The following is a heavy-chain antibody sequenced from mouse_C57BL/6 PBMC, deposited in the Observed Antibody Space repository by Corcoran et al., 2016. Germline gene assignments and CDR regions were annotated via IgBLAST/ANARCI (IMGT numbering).Heavy chain of an antibody. CDR1: GYTFTTYG. Sequence: QIQLVQSGPELKKPGETVKISCKASGYTFTTYGMSWVKQAPGKGLKWMGWINTYSGVPTYADDFKGRFAFSLETSASTAYLQINNLKNEDTATYFCARGRDYAVDYWGQGTSVTVSS. V-gene: IGHV9-3*01. CDR2: INTYSGVP. J-gene: IGHJ4*01. CDR3: ARGRDYAVDY.